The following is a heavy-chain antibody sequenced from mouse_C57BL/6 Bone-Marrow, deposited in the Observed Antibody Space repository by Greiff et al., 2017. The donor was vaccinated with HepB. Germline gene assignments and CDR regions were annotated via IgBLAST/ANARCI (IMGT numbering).Heavy chain of an antibody. V-gene: IGHV14-4*01. Sequence: VHVKQSGAELVRPGASVKLSCPASGFNLKDDYMHWVKQRPEQGLEWIGWIDPENGDTEYASKFQGKATITADTSSNTAYLQLSSLTSEDTAVYYCTSYLSPFAYWGQGTLVTVSA. D-gene: IGHD6-2*01. CDR1: GFNLKDDY. CDR3: TSYLSPFAY. CDR2: IDPENGDT. J-gene: IGHJ3*01.